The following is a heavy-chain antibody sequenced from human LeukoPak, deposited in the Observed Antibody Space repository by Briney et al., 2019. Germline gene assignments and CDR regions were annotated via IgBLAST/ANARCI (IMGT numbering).Heavy chain of an antibody. J-gene: IGHJ4*02. CDR1: GGSFSGYY. CDR2: INHSGST. CDR3: ARPLASGSPLSPFDY. D-gene: IGHD3-10*01. V-gene: IGHV4-34*01. Sequence: SETLSLTCAVYGGSFSGYYWSWIRQPPGKGLEWIGEINHSGSTNYNPSLKSRVTISVDTSKNQFSLKLSSVTAADTAVYYCARPLASGSPLSPFDYWGQGTLVTVSS.